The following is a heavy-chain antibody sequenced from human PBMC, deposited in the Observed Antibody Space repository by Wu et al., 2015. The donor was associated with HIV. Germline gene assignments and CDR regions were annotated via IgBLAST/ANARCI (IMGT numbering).Heavy chain of an antibody. J-gene: IGHJ3*02. V-gene: IGHV1-69*12. CDR2: IIPIFGTA. CDR3: ARDRYSSSWSSAFDI. D-gene: IGHD6-13*01. CDR1: GGTFSSYA. Sequence: QVQLVQSGAEVKKPGSSVKVSCKASGGTFSSYAISWVRQAPGQGLEWMGGIIPIFGTANYAQKFQGRVTITADESTSTAYMELSSLRSEDTAVYYCARDRYSSSWSSAFDIWGPRGQWSPSLQ.